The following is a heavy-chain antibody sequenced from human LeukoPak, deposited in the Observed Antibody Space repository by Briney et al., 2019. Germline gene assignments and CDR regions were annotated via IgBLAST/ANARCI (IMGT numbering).Heavy chain of an antibody. D-gene: IGHD4-17*01. CDR1: RGSINTYN. V-gene: IGHV4-59*12. J-gene: IGHJ4*02. CDR2: INYSGTT. Sequence: SETLSLTCTVSRGSINTYNWSWIRQPPGKGLEWIGYINYSGTTNYNPSLKSRVTMSVDTSKNQFSLKLSSVTAADTAVYYCAISSYGDYSVYWGQGTLVTVSS. CDR3: AISSYGDYSVY.